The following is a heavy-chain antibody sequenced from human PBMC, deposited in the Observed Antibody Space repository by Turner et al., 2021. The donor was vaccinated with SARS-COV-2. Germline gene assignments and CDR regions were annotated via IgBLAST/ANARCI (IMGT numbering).Heavy chain of an antibody. CDR3: ARGFDY. CDR1: GGCISSYY. V-gene: IGHV4-59*01. J-gene: IGHJ4*02. Sequence: QVQLQESRPGLVKPSETLSLTCTVSGGCISSYYWRWIRQPPGKGLEWIGYIYYSGSTNYNPSLKSRVTISVDTSKNQFSLKLSSVTAADTAVYYCARGFDYWGQGTLVTVSS. CDR2: IYYSGST.